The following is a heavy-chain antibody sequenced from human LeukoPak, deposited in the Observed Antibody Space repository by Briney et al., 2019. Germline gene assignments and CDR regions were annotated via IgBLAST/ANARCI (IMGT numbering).Heavy chain of an antibody. Sequence: SKTLSLTCTVSGGSISSDSYSWGWIRQPPGRGLEWIGHIFYSGSTYYNPSLKSRVTISVDTSNNQFSLKQSSVTAADTAVYYCARRTRGGGEPYYYYYMDVWGKGTTVTVSS. V-gene: IGHV4-39*01. CDR1: GGSISSDSYS. CDR3: ARRTRGGGEPYYYYYMDV. D-gene: IGHD3-10*01. CDR2: IFYSGST. J-gene: IGHJ6*03.